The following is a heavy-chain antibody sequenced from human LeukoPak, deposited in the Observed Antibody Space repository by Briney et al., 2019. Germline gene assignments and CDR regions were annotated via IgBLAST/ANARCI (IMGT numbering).Heavy chain of an antibody. J-gene: IGHJ4*02. D-gene: IGHD2-2*01. V-gene: IGHV4-39*01. CDR3: ARLLIYCSSTSCHFDY. Sequence: PSETLSLTCTISSGSISSSSYYWGWIRQSPGKGLEWIGSIYYNGGTSYNPSLKSRVTISVDTSNNQFSLKLSSVTAADTAMYYCARLLIYCSSTSCHFDYWGQGTLVTVSS. CDR2: IYYNGGT. CDR1: SGSISSSSYY.